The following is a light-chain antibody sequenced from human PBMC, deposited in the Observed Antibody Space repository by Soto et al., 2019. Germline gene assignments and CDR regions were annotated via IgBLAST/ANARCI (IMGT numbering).Light chain of an antibody. V-gene: IGKV1-5*01. CDR1: QSISSW. Sequence: DIQMTQSPATLSASVGDRVTITCRASQSISSWLAWYQQKPGKVPKLLIDDASSLASGVPSRFSGSGSGTEFTLTISSLQPDDFATYYCQQYNTYPWTLGQGTKVEIK. CDR3: QQYNTYPWT. CDR2: DAS. J-gene: IGKJ1*01.